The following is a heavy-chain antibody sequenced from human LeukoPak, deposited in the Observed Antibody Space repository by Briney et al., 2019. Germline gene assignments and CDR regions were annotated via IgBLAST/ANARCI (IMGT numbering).Heavy chain of an antibody. CDR3: ARGAPSYVWGSYRYADY. Sequence: ASVKVSCKASGYTFTSYDINWVRQATGQGLEWMGWMNPNSGNTGYAQKFQGRVTMTRNTSISTAYMELSSLRSEDTAVYYCARGAPSYVWGSYRYADYWGQGTLVTVSS. D-gene: IGHD3-16*02. V-gene: IGHV1-8*01. J-gene: IGHJ4*02. CDR2: MNPNSGNT. CDR1: GYTFTSYD.